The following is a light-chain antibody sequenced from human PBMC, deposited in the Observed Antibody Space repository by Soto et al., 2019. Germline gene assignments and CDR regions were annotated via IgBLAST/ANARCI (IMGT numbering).Light chain of an antibody. CDR3: QQYHTWPWT. J-gene: IGKJ1*01. Sequence: EIEMTQSPSTLSASLGDRATISCRASQTVNSKLAWYQHKPGQAPKLLIYDASTMASGIPSRFSGSGSGTEFTLTISSLQSDDFALYYCQQYHTWPWTFGQGTRVEIK. V-gene: IGKV3-15*01. CDR2: DAS. CDR1: QTVNSK.